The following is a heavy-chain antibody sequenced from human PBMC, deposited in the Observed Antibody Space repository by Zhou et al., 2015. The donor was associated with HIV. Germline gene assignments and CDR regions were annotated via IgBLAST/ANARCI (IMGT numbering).Heavy chain of an antibody. CDR1: GGTFSSYT. J-gene: IGHJ6*02. CDR3: ASLLPTITIFGVAPRSYYGMDV. D-gene: IGHD3-3*01. V-gene: IGHV1-69*02. Sequence: QVQLVQSGAEVKKPGSSVKVSCKASGGTFSSYTISWVRQAPGQGLEWMGRIIPILGIANYAQKFQGRVTITADKSTSTAYMELSSLRSEDTAVYYCASLLPTITIFGVAPRSYYGMDVWGQGTTVTVSS. CDR2: IIPILGIA.